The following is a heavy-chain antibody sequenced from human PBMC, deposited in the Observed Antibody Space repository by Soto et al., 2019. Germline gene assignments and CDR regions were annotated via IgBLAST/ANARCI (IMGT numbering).Heavy chain of an antibody. D-gene: IGHD3-16*01. Sequence: SETLSLTCTVSGDSISSYYWSWIRQPPGKGLEWIGYIYSSGSTNYNPSLKSRATLSVDTSNNQFSLKLRSVTAADTAVYYCASYEAGDYDYSGGSPVFAGAFDIWGQGTMVNVSS. V-gene: IGHV4-59*01. J-gene: IGHJ3*02. CDR1: GDSISSYY. CDR2: IYSSGST. CDR3: ASYEAGDYDYSGGSPVFAGAFDI.